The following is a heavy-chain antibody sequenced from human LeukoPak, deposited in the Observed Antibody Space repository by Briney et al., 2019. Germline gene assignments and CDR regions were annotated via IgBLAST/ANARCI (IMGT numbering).Heavy chain of an antibody. J-gene: IGHJ6*03. CDR2: IYYSGST. V-gene: IGHV4-59*01. Sequence: SETLSLTCTVSGGSISSYYWSWLRQPPGKGLEWIGYIYYSGSTNYNPSLKSRVTISVDTSKNQCSLKLSSVTAADTAVYYCARPAAASGYYYMDVWGKGTTVTVSS. CDR1: GGSISSYY. CDR3: ARPAAASGYYYMDV. D-gene: IGHD2-2*01.